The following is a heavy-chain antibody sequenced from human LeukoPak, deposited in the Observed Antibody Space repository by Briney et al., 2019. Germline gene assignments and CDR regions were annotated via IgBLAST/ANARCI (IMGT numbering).Heavy chain of an antibody. V-gene: IGHV4-59*01. CDR1: GGSLSSYY. CDR3: ARGTGTTAY. Sequence: PSETLSLTCTDSGGSLSSYYWSWIRQPPGKGLEWIGYIYYSGSTNYNPSLKSRVTISVDTSKNQFSLKLSSVTAADTAVYYCARGTGTTAYWGQGTLVTVSS. D-gene: IGHD1-1*01. CDR2: IYYSGST. J-gene: IGHJ4*02.